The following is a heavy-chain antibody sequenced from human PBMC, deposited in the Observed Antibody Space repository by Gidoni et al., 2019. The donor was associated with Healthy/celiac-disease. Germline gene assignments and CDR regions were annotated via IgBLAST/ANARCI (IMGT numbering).Heavy chain of an antibody. CDR1: GYTFTSYY. CDR2: INPSVGST. V-gene: IGHV1-46*01. J-gene: IGHJ6*02. D-gene: IGHD3-3*01. CDR3: ARDLALTIFGVVTPRGMDV. Sequence: QVQLVQSGAEVKKPGASVKVSCKASGYTFTSYYITWVRQAPGQGLEWMGIINPSVGSTSYAQKFQGRVTMTRDTSTSTVYMELSSLRSEDTAVYYCARDLALTIFGVVTPRGMDVWGQGTTVTVSS.